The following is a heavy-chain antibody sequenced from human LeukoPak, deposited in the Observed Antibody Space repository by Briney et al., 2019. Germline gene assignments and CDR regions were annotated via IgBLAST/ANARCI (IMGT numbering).Heavy chain of an antibody. CDR3: ARQRLLRFLEWLEYFDY. D-gene: IGHD3-3*01. J-gene: IGHJ4*02. V-gene: IGHV4-39*01. Sequence: SETLSLTCTVSGRSVSSSSYYWGWIRQPPGKGLEWIGSIYYSGSTYYNPSLKSRVTISVDTSKNQFSLKLSSVTAADTAVYSCARQRLLRFLEWLEYFDYWGQGTLVTVSS. CDR1: GRSVSSSSYY. CDR2: IYYSGST.